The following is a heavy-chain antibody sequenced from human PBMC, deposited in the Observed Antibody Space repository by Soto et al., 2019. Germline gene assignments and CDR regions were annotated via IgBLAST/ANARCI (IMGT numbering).Heavy chain of an antibody. CDR2: IYYSGST. D-gene: IGHD3-22*01. V-gene: IGHV4-31*03. CDR3: ARGFPDYYDSRNGFAFDI. J-gene: IGHJ3*02. CDR1: GGSISSGGYY. Sequence: KPSDTLSLTCTVSGGSISSGGYYWSWIRQHPGKGLEWIGYIYYSGSTYYNPSLKSRVTISVDTSKNQFSLKLSSVTAADTAVYYCARGFPDYYDSRNGFAFDIWGQGTMVTVSS.